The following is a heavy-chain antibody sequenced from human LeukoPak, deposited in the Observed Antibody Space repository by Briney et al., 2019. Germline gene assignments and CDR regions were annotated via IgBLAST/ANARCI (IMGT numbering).Heavy chain of an antibody. Sequence: ASVKVSCKASGYTFTGYYMHWVRQAPGQGLEWMGWINPNSGGTNYAQKFQGRVTMTRDTSISTAYMELSRLRSDDTAVYYCARASNPRFLEWLDLDYFDYWGQGTLVTVSS. CDR3: ARASNPRFLEWLDLDYFDY. D-gene: IGHD3-3*01. CDR2: INPNSGGT. CDR1: GYTFTGYY. V-gene: IGHV1-2*02. J-gene: IGHJ4*02.